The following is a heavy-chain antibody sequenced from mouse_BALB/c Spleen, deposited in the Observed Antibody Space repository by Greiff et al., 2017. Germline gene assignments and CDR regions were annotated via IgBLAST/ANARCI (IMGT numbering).Heavy chain of an antibody. D-gene: IGHD2-4*01. CDR2: ISSGGSYT. CDR1: GFTFSSYG. V-gene: IGHV5-6*01. J-gene: IGHJ4*01. Sequence: EVKLVESGGDLVKPGGSLKLSCAASGFTFSSYGMSWVRQTPDKRLEWVATISSGGSYTYYPDTVTGRFTISRDNAKNTLYLEMSSLRSEDTAMYYCARTMTAASMDYWGQGTSVTVSS. CDR3: ARTMTAASMDY.